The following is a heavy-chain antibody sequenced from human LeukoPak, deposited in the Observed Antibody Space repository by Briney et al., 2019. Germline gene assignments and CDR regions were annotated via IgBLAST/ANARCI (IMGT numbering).Heavy chain of an antibody. CDR2: ITGSSDYI. J-gene: IGHJ4*02. Sequence: GGSLRLSCAASGFTFSSYSMNWVRQAPGKGLVWVSSITGSSDYIHYADSVRGRFTISRDNAKNSLYLQMNSLRAEDTAVYYCARDLNFYASGRGFDYWGQGTLVTVSS. D-gene: IGHD3-10*01. CDR3: ARDLNFYASGRGFDY. V-gene: IGHV3-21*01. CDR1: GFTFSSYS.